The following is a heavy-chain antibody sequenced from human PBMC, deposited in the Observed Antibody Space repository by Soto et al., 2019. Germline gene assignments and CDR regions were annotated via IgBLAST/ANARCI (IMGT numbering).Heavy chain of an antibody. CDR3: ARGEGSSSWLRKVRFDP. D-gene: IGHD6-13*01. J-gene: IGHJ5*02. Sequence: QVQLQQWGAGLLKPSETLSLTCAVYGGSFSGYYWSWIRQPPGKGLEWIGEINHSGSTNYNPSLKRRVTISVDTSKNQFSLKLSSVTAADPAVYYCARGEGSSSWLRKVRFDPWGQGTLVTVSS. CDR1: GGSFSGYY. CDR2: INHSGST. V-gene: IGHV4-34*01.